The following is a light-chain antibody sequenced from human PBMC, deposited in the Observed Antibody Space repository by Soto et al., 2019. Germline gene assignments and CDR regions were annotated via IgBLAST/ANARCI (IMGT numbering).Light chain of an antibody. CDR3: QQYDDWPPFT. V-gene: IGKV3-15*01. Sequence: EVVVTQLPATLSLSTGERASLSCRASQSVRDNLAWYQQKPGQAPRLLIYAASSRAAGIPARFSGSGSGTDFTLTISSLQPEDFAVYYCQQYDDWPPFTFGQGTRLE. CDR1: QSVRDN. CDR2: AAS. J-gene: IGKJ2*01.